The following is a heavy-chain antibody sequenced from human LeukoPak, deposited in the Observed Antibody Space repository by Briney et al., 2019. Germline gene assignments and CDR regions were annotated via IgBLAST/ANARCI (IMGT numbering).Heavy chain of an antibody. Sequence: GGSLRLSCAASGFTFRSYWMHWARQAPGKGLVWVSRINSDGSSTTYADSVKGRFTISRDNAKNTLDLQMNSLRAEDAAVYYCARGGLYSFLSVDCWGQGALVTVSS. CDR2: INSDGSST. CDR3: ARGGLYSFLSVDC. J-gene: IGHJ4*02. V-gene: IGHV3-74*01. CDR1: GFTFRSYW. D-gene: IGHD6-13*01.